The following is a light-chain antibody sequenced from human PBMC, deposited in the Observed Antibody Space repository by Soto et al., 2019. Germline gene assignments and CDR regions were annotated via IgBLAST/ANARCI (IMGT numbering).Light chain of an antibody. Sequence: DIQMTQFPSTLSASVGDRVTITCRASQSIGSGLAWYQQKPGKAPELLIYDASTLESGVPSSFSGSGSGTEFTLTISILQPDDFVTYWCQHYSTVWSFGQGTRLEI. CDR1: QSIGSG. J-gene: IGKJ1*01. CDR2: DAS. V-gene: IGKV1-5*01. CDR3: QHYSTVWS.